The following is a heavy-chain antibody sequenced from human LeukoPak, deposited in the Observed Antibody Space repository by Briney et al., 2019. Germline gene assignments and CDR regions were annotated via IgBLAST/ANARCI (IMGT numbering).Heavy chain of an antibody. CDR3: AKSYHYASGRVVSNDFFDY. V-gene: IGHV3-23*01. CDR2: ISGSGGTT. D-gene: IGHD3-10*01. Sequence: AGGSLRLSCAASGFTFSSYAMSWVRQAPGKGLEWVSVISGSGGTTYYADSMKGLFIISRDNSKNTLYLQMNSLRAEDTAVYYCAKSYHYASGRVVSNDFFDYWGQGTLVTVSS. J-gene: IGHJ4*02. CDR1: GFTFSSYA.